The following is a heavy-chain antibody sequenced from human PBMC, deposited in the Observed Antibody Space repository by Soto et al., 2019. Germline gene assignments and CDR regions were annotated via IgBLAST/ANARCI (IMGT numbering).Heavy chain of an antibody. CDR2: IRNRLNTYTT. CDR3: AREAEAGFEEAFDL. Sequence: EVQLVESGGGLVQPGGSLRLSCAASGFIFSDHYMDWVRQAPGKGLEWVGRIRNRLNTYTTEYAASAEGRFTVSRDDSKNLLYLQMNSLKTEDTAVYYCAREAEAGFEEAFDLWGQGTVVTVSS. J-gene: IGHJ3*01. V-gene: IGHV3-72*01. CDR1: GFIFSDHY.